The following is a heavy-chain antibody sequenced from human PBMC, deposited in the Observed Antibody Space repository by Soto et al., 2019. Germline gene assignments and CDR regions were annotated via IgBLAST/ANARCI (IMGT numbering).Heavy chain of an antibody. Sequence: QVQLQQSGPGLVEPSGTLSLTCFVSGDSINNTYWWSWVRQAPGKGLEWIGEIFHTGGKSYMPSRMGRIPLPVATSQTHFALKLTSATAAAPAVYYCARSVYSTTAHWWDDFHYDNLDVWGQGTAVTVSS. CDR3: ARSVYSTTAHWWDDFHYDNLDV. D-gene: IGHD2-8*01. CDR1: GDSINNTYW. J-gene: IGHJ6*02. CDR2: IFHTGGK. V-gene: IGHV4-4*02.